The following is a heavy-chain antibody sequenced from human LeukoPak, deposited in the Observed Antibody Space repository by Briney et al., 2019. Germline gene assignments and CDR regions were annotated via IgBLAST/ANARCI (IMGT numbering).Heavy chain of an antibody. Sequence: SETLSLTCTVSGGSVSSGSYYCSWIRQPPGKGLEWIGYVHYSGSTNYNPSLKSRVTMSVDTSKNQFSLKLSSVTAADAAFYYCARQYSSSWYYFDYWGHGTLVTVSS. D-gene: IGHD6-13*01. CDR2: VHYSGST. V-gene: IGHV4-61*01. J-gene: IGHJ4*01. CDR1: GGSVSSGSYY. CDR3: ARQYSSSWYYFDY.